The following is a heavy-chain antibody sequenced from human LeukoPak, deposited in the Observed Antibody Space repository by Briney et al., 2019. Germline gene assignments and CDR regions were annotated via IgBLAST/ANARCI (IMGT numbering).Heavy chain of an antibody. D-gene: IGHD3-22*01. J-gene: IGHJ4*02. Sequence: PGGSLRLSCAASGFTFSSYAMTWVRQAPGKGLEWVSTASSSGGSTYYADSVKGRFTISRDNSKNTLYLQMNSLRAEDTAIYYCAKEGNYYDSSGYYSFDYWGQGTLVTVSS. CDR3: AKEGNYYDSSGYYSFDY. CDR1: GFTFSSYA. V-gene: IGHV3-23*01. CDR2: ASSSGGST.